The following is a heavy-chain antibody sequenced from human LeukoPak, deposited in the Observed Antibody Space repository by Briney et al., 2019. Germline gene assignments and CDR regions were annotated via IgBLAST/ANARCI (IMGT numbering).Heavy chain of an antibody. J-gene: IGHJ4*02. CDR2: INPSGGST. CDR1: GYTFTNYY. D-gene: IGHD2-21*02. V-gene: IGHV1-46*01. Sequence: ASVKVSCKASGYTFTNYYMHWVRQAPGQGLEWMGIINPSGGSTTYAQKFQGRVTMTRDTSTSTVYMELSSLRSEDTAVYYCATAGSVYCGGDCFFDYWGQGTLVSVSS. CDR3: ATAGSVYCGGDCFFDY.